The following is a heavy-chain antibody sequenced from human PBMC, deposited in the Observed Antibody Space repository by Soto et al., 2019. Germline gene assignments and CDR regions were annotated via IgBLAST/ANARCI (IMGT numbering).Heavy chain of an antibody. V-gene: IGHV3-23*01. CDR3: AKKGGWQVPGNWFDY. CDR2: IGNSGT. CDR1: GFTVSNSA. Sequence: GGSLRLSCAASGFTVSNSAMNWVRQAPGKGLEWVSTIGNSGTYYADSVKGRFTISRDISKNTVYLQMSSLRAEDTAVYYCAKKGGWQVPGNWFDYWSQGTLVTVSS. D-gene: IGHD6-19*01. J-gene: IGHJ5*01.